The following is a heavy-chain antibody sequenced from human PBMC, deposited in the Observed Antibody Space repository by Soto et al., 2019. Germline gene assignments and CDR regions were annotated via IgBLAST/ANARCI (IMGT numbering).Heavy chain of an antibody. J-gene: IGHJ4*02. CDR1: GVSISSGGYS. Sequence: QLQLQESGSGLVKPSQTLSLTCAVSGVSISSGGYSWSWIRQPPGKGLEWIGYIYHSGSTYYNPSLKSRVTISVDRSKNQFSLKLSSVTAADTAVYYCARRTYYYDSSGYYIDYWGQGTLVTVSS. D-gene: IGHD3-22*01. CDR3: ARRTYYYDSSGYYIDY. CDR2: IYHSGST. V-gene: IGHV4-30-2*01.